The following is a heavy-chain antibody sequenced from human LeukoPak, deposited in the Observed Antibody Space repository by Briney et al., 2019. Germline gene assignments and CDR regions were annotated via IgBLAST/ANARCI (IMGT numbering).Heavy chain of an antibody. CDR1: GFTFTSYG. Sequence: PGRSLRLSCAASGFTFTSYGMHWVRQAPGKGLEWVAVISYDGSNKYYADSVKGRFTISRDNSKNTLYLQMNSLRAEDTAVYYCAKSLHPYYYGMDVWGQGTTVTVSS. V-gene: IGHV3-30*18. CDR2: ISYDGSNK. J-gene: IGHJ6*02. CDR3: AKSLHPYYYGMDV.